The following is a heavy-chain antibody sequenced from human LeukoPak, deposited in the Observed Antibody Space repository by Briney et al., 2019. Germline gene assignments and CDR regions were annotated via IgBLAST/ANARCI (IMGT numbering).Heavy chain of an antibody. J-gene: IGHJ4*02. CDR3: ASLLNSSGFDY. CDR2: IYYSGST. CDR1: GGSVSSTDYY. D-gene: IGHD6-19*01. Sequence: SETLSLTCTVSGGSVSSTDYYWSWIRQPPGKGLEWIGYIYYSGSTNYNPSLRSRVTMSLDTSKNQFSLKLSSVTAADTAVYYCASLLNSSGFDYWGQGTLVTVSS. V-gene: IGHV4-61*08.